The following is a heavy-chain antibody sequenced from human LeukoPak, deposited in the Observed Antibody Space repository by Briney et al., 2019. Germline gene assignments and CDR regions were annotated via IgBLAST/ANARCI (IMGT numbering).Heavy chain of an antibody. CDR3: ARHKSGIDWFDP. V-gene: IGHV4-39*01. J-gene: IGHJ5*02. D-gene: IGHD1-14*01. CDR1: GDSISSSGYC. CDR2: ICYTGNT. Sequence: SETLALTCTLSGDSISSSGYCWGWIRQPPGKGLECVGVICYTGNTYYNPSLKSRVTISVDTSKNQFSLRLSSVTAADTAVYYCARHKSGIDWFDPWGQGTLVTVSS.